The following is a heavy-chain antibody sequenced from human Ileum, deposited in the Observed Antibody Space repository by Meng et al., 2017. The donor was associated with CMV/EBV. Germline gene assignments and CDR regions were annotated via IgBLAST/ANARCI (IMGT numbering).Heavy chain of an antibody. Sequence: ASVKVSCKASGYSFTNYGLSWVRQAPGQGLEWMGWISGYNGNTKYAQKFQGRVTMTTDTSTSTAYMELRHLRSDDTAVYYCARDAVFGVVIYYYYAMDAWGQGTTVTVSS. CDR3: ARDAVFGVVIYYYYAMDA. V-gene: IGHV1-18*01. J-gene: IGHJ6*02. D-gene: IGHD3-3*01. CDR1: GYSFTNYG. CDR2: ISGYNGNT.